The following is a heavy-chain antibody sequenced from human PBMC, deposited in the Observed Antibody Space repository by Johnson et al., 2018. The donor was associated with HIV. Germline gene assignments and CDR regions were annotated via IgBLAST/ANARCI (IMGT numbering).Heavy chain of an antibody. CDR3: ARGALWDWVDAFDI. Sequence: QLVESGGGVVQPGRSLRLSCAASGFTFSSYAMHWVRQAPGKGLEWVAVISYDGSNKYYADSVKGRFTISRDNSKNTLYLQINSLRAEDTAVFYCARGALWDWVDAFDIWGQGTMVTVSS. D-gene: IGHD3/OR15-3a*01. V-gene: IGHV3-30*04. J-gene: IGHJ3*02. CDR1: GFTFSSYA. CDR2: ISYDGSNK.